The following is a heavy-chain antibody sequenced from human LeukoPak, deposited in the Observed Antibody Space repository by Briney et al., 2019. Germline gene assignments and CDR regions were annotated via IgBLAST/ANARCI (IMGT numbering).Heavy chain of an antibody. CDR2: ISGSGGST. D-gene: IGHD6-13*01. J-gene: IGHJ4*02. Sequence: GGSLRLSCAASGFTFSSYAMSWVRQAPGKGLEWVSAISGSGGSTYSADSVKGRFTISRDNSKNTLYLQMNSLRAEDTAVYYCAKDERSSWTYYFDYWGQGTLVTVSS. CDR3: AKDERSSWTYYFDY. V-gene: IGHV3-23*01. CDR1: GFTFSSYA.